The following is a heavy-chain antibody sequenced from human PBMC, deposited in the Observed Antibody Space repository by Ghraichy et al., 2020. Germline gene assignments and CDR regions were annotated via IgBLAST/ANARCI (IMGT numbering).Heavy chain of an antibody. V-gene: IGHV3-30*04. CDR1: GFTFGNFA. J-gene: IGHJ4*02. Sequence: GGSLRLSCAASGFTFGNFAMHWVRQAPGKGLEWVASISYDGRHKTYADSVKGRFTLSRDNSMNTLDVQMASLRAEETAAYYIARRYSRPSGFERYLLDYWGQGTLVTVSS. CDR2: ISYDGRHK. D-gene: IGHD6-6*01. CDR3: ARRYSRPSGFERYLLDY.